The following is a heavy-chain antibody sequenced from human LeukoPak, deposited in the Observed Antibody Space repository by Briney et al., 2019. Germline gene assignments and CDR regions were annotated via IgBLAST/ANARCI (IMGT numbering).Heavy chain of an antibody. D-gene: IGHD3-22*01. V-gene: IGHV3-23*01. J-gene: IGHJ4*02. CDR3: ATRSLEYYDSSGAADY. Sequence: GGSLRLSCAASGFTFSSYAMSWVRQAPGKGLEWVSAISGSGGSTYYADSVKGRFTTSRDNSKNTLYLQMNSLRAEDTAVYYCATRSLEYYDSSGAADYWGQGTLVTVSS. CDR2: ISGSGGST. CDR1: GFTFSSYA.